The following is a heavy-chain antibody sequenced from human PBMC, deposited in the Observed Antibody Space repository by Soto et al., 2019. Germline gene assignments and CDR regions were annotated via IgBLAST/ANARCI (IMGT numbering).Heavy chain of an antibody. Sequence: EVHLVESGGGLVQPGGSLRLSCAASGFTFSSYSMNWVRQAPGKGLEWVSYTSSSSSTIYYADSVKGRFTISRDNAKNSLYLQMNSLRAEDTAVYYCARDHITIPGMPTTGTHMDVWGKRDHGHRLL. J-gene: IGHJ6*03. D-gene: IGHD3-3*01. CDR1: GFTFSSYS. CDR3: ARDHITIPGMPTTGTHMDV. CDR2: TSSSSSTI. V-gene: IGHV3-48*01.